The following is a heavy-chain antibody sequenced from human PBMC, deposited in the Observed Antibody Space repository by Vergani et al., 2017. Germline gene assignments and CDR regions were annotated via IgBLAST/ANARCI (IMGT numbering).Heavy chain of an antibody. J-gene: IGHJ3*02. V-gene: IGHV4-39*01. Sequence: QLQLQESGPGLVKPSETLSLTCTVSGGSISSSSYYWGWIRQPPGKGLEWIGSIYYSGSTYYNPSLKSRVTISVDTSKNQFSLKLSSVTAADTAVYYCARLGGVHVPPGAFDIWGQGTMVTVSS. CDR1: GGSISSSSYY. CDR3: ARLGGVHVPPGAFDI. D-gene: IGHD5/OR15-5a*01. CDR2: IYYSGST.